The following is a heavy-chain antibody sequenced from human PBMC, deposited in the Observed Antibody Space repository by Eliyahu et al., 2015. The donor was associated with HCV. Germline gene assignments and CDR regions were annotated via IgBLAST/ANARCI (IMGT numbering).Heavy chain of an antibody. CDR3: RWLSRNDAFDI. CDR1: GGSISSTTYY. V-gene: IGHV4-39*01. CDR2: IYYSGST. J-gene: IGHJ3*02. Sequence: QLQLQESGPGLVKPSETLSLTCXVPGGSISSTTYYWGWIRQPPGKGLEWIGSIYYSGSTYYNPSLKSRVTISVDTSKNQFSLKLSSVTAADTAVYYCRWLSRNDAFDIWGQGTMVTVSS. D-gene: IGHD3-22*01.